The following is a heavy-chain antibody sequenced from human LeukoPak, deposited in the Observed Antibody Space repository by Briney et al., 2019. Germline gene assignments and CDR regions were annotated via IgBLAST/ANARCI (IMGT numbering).Heavy chain of an antibody. D-gene: IGHD2-2*01. V-gene: IGHV1-18*01. CDR2: ISAYNGNT. CDR1: GFTFTSYG. J-gene: IGHJ4*02. CDR3: ARGRPAAHPFDFDY. Sequence: PGGSLRLSCAASGFTFTSYGISWVRQAPGQGLEWMGWISAYNGNTNYAQKLQGRVTMTTDTSTSTAYMELRSLRSDDTAVYYCARGRPAAHPFDFDYWGQGTLVTVSS.